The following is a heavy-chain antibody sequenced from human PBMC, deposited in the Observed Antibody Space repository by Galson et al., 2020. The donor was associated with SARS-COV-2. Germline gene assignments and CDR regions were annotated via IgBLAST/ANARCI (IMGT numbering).Heavy chain of an antibody. CDR2: ITTYNGEK. CDR1: GYTFFSFG. Sequence: ASEKVSCQASGYTFFSFGVSWVRQAPAQGLEWMGWITTYNGEKKYAQKFQGRVTMTTDTSTNTAYLALRSLRYDDTAVYYCARASLDHWGQGTLVSVSA. J-gene: IGHJ4*02. V-gene: IGHV1-18*01. CDR3: ARASLDH.